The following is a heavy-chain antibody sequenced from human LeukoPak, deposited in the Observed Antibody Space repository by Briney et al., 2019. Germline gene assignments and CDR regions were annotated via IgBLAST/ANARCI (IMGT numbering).Heavy chain of an antibody. CDR2: INPNSGDT. Sequence: ASVKVSCKASGYTFTGYYMHWVRQAPGQGLEWMGWINPNSGDTNNAQRFQGRVTMTRDTSISTAYMELSRLRTDETAVYYCARIAAPRSIDYWGQGTLVTVSS. V-gene: IGHV1-2*02. CDR1: GYTFTGYY. D-gene: IGHD6-6*01. J-gene: IGHJ4*02. CDR3: ARIAAPRSIDY.